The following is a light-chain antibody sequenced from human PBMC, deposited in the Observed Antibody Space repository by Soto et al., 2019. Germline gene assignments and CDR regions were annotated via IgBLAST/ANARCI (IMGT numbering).Light chain of an antibody. CDR2: AAS. Sequence: DIQMTQSPSSLSASVGDRVTITCRASQGISEYLAWYQQKRGKVPKLLIYAASTLQSGAPSRLSGSGSWADITLTISTLHPADVATYYYQKYNTAPWTFGHGTKVEIK. CDR3: QKYNTAPWT. J-gene: IGKJ1*01. CDR1: QGISEY. V-gene: IGKV1-27*01.